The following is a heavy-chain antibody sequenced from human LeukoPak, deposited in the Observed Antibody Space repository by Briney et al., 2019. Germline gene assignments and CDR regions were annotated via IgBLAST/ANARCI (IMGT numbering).Heavy chain of an antibody. D-gene: IGHD3-3*01. CDR1: GYNFTSNW. Sequence: ESLKISCKGSGYNFTSNWIGWVRQLPGRGLEWMGIIYPGDSDTRYSPSFQGQVTISVDKSINTAHLQWSSLKASDTAMYYCTRSAYQDPDYWGQGTLVTVSS. CDR3: TRSAYQDPDY. V-gene: IGHV5-51*01. J-gene: IGHJ4*02. CDR2: IYPGDSDT.